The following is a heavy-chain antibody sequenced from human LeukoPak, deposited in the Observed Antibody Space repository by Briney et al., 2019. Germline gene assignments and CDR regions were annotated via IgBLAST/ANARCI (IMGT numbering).Heavy chain of an antibody. CDR3: TRHPDYDYVWGSYRYTNY. D-gene: IGHD3-16*02. CDR1: GFTFSGSA. J-gene: IGHJ4*02. V-gene: IGHV3-73*01. CDR2: IRGKANSYAT. Sequence: GGSLRLSCAASGFTFSGSAMHWVRQASGKGLEWVGRIRGKANSYATAYAASVKGRFTISRDDSKNTAYLQMNSLKTEDTAVYYCTRHPDYDYVWGSYRYTNYWGQGTLVTVSS.